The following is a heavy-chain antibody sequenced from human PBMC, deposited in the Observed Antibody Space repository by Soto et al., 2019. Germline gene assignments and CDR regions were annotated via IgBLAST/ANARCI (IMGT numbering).Heavy chain of an antibody. D-gene: IGHD2-21*02. CDR1: GYTFTSYY. CDR2: INPSGGST. V-gene: IGHV1-46*01. J-gene: IGHJ3*02. CDR3: ARDKYIVVVTPGAFDI. Sequence: ASVKVSCKASGYTFTSYYMHWVRQAPGQGLEWMGIINPSGGSTSYAQKFQGRVTITADESTSTAYMELSSLRSEDTAVYYCARDKYIVVVTPGAFDIWGQGTMVTVSS.